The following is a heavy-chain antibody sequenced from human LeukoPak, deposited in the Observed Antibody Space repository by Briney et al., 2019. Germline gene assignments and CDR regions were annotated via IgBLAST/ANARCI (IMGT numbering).Heavy chain of an antibody. CDR3: AREIGAIYDYGDSERAFDI. CDR2: ISSSGSTI. D-gene: IGHD4-17*01. Sequence: KPGGSLRLSCAASGFTFSDYYMSWIRQAPGKWLEWVSYISSSGSTIYYADSVRGRFTISRDNAKNSLYLQMNSLRAEDTAVYYCAREIGAIYDYGDSERAFDIWGQGTMVTVSS. J-gene: IGHJ3*02. CDR1: GFTFSDYY. V-gene: IGHV3-11*04.